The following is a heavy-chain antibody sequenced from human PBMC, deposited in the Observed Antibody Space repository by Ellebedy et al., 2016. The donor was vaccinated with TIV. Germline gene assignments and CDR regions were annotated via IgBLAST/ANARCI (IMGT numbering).Heavy chain of an antibody. V-gene: IGHV1-69*04. J-gene: IGHJ4*02. CDR3: ARDSRVTFGGLIVYFDF. Sequence: ASVKVSCKASGGTFNWYGISWVRQAPGQGLEWMGRIIPILGITNYAQKFQGRVTITADTSMSTVYMELRSLRSDDTAVYYCARDSRVTFGGLIVYFDFWGQGTLVTVSS. CDR2: IIPILGIT. D-gene: IGHD3-16*02. CDR1: GGTFNWYG.